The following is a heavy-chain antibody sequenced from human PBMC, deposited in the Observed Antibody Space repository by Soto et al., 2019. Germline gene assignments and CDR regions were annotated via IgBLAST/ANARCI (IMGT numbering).Heavy chain of an antibody. J-gene: IGHJ4*02. CDR3: AKDSWHFDL. V-gene: IGHV3-74*01. CDR2: IDTSGSST. Sequence: HPGGSLRLSCEASGFIFTNFWMHWVRQVPGKGLVWVSRIDTSGSSTSYADSVKGRFTISRDNAKNTVSLQMNSLRAEDTGVYYCAKDSWHFDLWSQGSLITVSS. CDR1: GFIFTNFW.